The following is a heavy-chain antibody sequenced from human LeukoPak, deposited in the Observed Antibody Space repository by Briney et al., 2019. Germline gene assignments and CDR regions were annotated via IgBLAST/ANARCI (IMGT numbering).Heavy chain of an antibody. CDR3: AKDSAFYYIDV. CDR1: GFTFNNYA. J-gene: IGHJ6*03. V-gene: IGHV3-23*01. Sequence: GGPLSLSCAASGFTFNNYAMSWVRQAPGKGLEWVSAISGSDAGTYYSDSAKGRFTISRDNSKNTLYLQMNSLKGDDTAVYYCAKDSAFYYIDVWGKGTTVIISS. D-gene: IGHD3-10*01. CDR2: ISGSDAGT.